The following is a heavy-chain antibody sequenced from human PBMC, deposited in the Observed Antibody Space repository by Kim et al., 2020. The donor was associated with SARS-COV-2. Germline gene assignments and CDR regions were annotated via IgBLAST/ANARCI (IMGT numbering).Heavy chain of an antibody. CDR2: IKSKTDGGTT. CDR1: GFTFSNAW. D-gene: IGHD5-18*01. V-gene: IGHV3-15*01. CDR3: TTDRVRIQLWLH. J-gene: IGHJ4*02. Sequence: GGSLRLSCAASGFTFSNAWMSWVRQAPGKGLEWVGRIKSKTDGGTTDYAAPVKGRFTISRDDSKNTLYLQMNSLKTEDTAVYYCTTDRVRIQLWLHWGQGTLVTVSS.